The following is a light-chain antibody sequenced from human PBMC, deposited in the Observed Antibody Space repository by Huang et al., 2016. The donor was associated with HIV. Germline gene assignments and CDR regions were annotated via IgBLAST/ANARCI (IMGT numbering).Light chain of an antibody. CDR2: MSS. J-gene: IGKJ2*01. CDR1: RSLLFASNRKNF. CDR3: QQFYNMPYT. V-gene: IGKV4-1*01. Sequence: DILLTQSPASLAVSLGERATLTCRSSRSLLFASNRKNFLAGYQQKPGPSPKLLMYMSSVRESGVPERFTGSGSGTEFTLTIASLQAEDVAVYYCQQFYNMPYTFGRGTRLEI.